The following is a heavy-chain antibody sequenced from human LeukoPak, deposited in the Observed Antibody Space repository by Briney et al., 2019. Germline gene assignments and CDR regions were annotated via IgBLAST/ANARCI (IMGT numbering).Heavy chain of an antibody. CDR2: IYYSGST. V-gene: IGHV4-59*08. CDR1: GGSISSYY. J-gene: IGHJ6*02. Sequence: PSETLSLTCTVSGGSISSYYWSWIRQPPGKGLEWIGYIYYSGSTNYNPSLKSRVTISVDTSNNHLSLRLTSVTAADTALYYCARHSYNYYGLDVWGQGTTITVSS. CDR3: ARHSYNYYGLDV.